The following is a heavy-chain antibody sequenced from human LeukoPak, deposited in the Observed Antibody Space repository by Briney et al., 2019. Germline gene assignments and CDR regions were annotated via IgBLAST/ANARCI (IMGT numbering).Heavy chain of an antibody. CDR1: GFTFSVYA. D-gene: IGHD2-2*01. Sequence: GGSLRLSCAASGFTFSVYAMSWVRQAPGKGLEWISEINNSGGSTYYADSVKGRFTISRDNSKNTLYLQMNSLRAEDTAVYYCARDLGCSSTSCYPVRSNWFDPWGQGTLVTVSS. CDR2: INNSGGST. J-gene: IGHJ5*02. V-gene: IGHV3-23*01. CDR3: ARDLGCSSTSCYPVRSNWFDP.